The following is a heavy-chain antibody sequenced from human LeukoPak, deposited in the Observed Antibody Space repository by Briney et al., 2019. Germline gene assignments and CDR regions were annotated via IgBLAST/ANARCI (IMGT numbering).Heavy chain of an antibody. CDR2: INHSGST. V-gene: IGHV4-34*01. Sequence: SETLSLTCAVYGGSFSGYYWSWIRQPPGKGLEWIGEINHSGSTNYNPSLKSRVTISVDTSKNQFSLKLSSVTAADTAVYFCTRVSCGGGSCYESRGAFDIWGQGTIVIASS. D-gene: IGHD2-15*01. CDR1: GGSFSGYY. J-gene: IGHJ3*02. CDR3: TRVSCGGGSCYESRGAFDI.